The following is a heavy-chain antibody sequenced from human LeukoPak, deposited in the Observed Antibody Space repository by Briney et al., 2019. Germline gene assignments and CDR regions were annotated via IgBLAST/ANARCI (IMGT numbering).Heavy chain of an antibody. Sequence: PSETLSLTCTVSGGSISSSSYYWGWIRQPPGKGLERIGSIYYSGSTYYNPSLKSRVTISVDTSKNQFSLKLSSVTAADTAVYYCARRVSGSYCFDYWGQGTLVTVSS. CDR1: GGSISSSSYY. CDR3: ARRVSGSYCFDY. V-gene: IGHV4-39*01. D-gene: IGHD1-26*01. CDR2: IYYSGST. J-gene: IGHJ4*02.